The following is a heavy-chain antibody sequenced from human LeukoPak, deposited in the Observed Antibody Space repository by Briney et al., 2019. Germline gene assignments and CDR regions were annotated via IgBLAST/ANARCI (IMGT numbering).Heavy chain of an antibody. Sequence: ASVKVSCKVSGYIFTELSIHWVRQPPGKGLEWMGGFDPENGETIYAQRFQGRVTMTEDTSTDTAYMELSSLRSEDTAVDYCATDRFVLRYFRWLFYWGQGTLVTVSS. V-gene: IGHV1-24*01. D-gene: IGHD3-9*01. CDR1: GYIFTELS. CDR3: ATDRFVLRYFRWLFY. CDR2: FDPENGET. J-gene: IGHJ4*02.